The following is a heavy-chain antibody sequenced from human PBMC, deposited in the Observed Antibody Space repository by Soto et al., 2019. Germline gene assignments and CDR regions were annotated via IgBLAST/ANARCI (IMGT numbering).Heavy chain of an antibody. CDR1: GYTLTELS. V-gene: IGHV1-24*01. D-gene: IGHD2-8*02. J-gene: IGHJ6*02. Sequence: ASGKVSCKVSGYTLTELSMQWVRQAPGKGLEWMGGFDPEDGETIYAQKFQGRVTMTEDTSTDTAYMELSSLRSEDTAVYYCASAGTGYYYYGMYVRGQETTVTVSS. CDR2: FDPEDGET. CDR3: ASAGTGYYYYGMYV.